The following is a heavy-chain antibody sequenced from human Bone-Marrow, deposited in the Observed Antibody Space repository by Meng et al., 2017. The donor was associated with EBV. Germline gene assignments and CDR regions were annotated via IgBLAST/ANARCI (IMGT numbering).Heavy chain of an antibody. D-gene: IGHD5-18*01. CDR2: ISGSGDST. Sequence: VRLLESGGGWVRGGGSLRLSCAASGFTFSSYGMSWVRQAPGKGLEWVSAISGSGDSTYYADSVKGRFTTSRDNSKSSLYLQMNSLRAEDTAVYYCAKDGHVDPAMAYDYWGQGTLVTVAS. CDR3: AKDGHVDPAMAYDY. J-gene: IGHJ4*02. V-gene: IGHV3-23*01. CDR1: GFTFSSYG.